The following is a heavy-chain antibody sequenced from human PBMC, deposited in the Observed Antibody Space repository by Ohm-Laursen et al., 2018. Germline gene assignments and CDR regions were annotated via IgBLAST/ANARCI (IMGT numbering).Heavy chain of an antibody. CDR2: IYYSGST. Sequence: SDTLSLTCTVSGGSISSYYWSWIRQPPGKGLEWIGYIYYSGSTNYNPSLKSRVTISVDTSKNQFSLKLSSVTAADTAVYYCARVTNLGSSGWHAFDIWGQGTMVTVSS. CDR1: GGSISSYY. CDR3: ARVTNLGSSGWHAFDI. D-gene: IGHD6-19*01. J-gene: IGHJ3*02. V-gene: IGHV4-59*07.